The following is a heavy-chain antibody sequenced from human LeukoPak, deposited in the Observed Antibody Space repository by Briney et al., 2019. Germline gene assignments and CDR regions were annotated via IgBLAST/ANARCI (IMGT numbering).Heavy chain of an antibody. V-gene: IGHV1-69*04. CDR2: IIPILGIA. CDR1: GGTFSSYA. J-gene: IGHJ4*02. D-gene: IGHD2-21*02. Sequence: SVKVSCKASGGTFSSYAISRVRQAPGQGLEWMGRIIPILGIANYAQKFQGRVTITADKSTSTAYMELSSLRSEDTAVYYCAYIVVVTATTFDYWGQGTLVTVSS. CDR3: AYIVVVTATTFDY.